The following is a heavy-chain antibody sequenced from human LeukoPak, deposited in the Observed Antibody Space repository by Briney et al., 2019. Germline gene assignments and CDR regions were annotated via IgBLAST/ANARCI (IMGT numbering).Heavy chain of an antibody. CDR1: GFSLSTSGVG. CDR3: AHRLATTHSLQVDAFDI. V-gene: IGHV2-5*02. D-gene: IGHD5-12*01. CDR2: IYWDDDK. J-gene: IGHJ3*02. Sequence: ESGPTLVKPTQTLTLTCTFSGFSLSTSGVGVGWIRQPPGKALEWLALIYWDDDKRYSPSLKSRLTITKDTSKNQVVLTMTNMDPVDTATYYCAHRLATTHSLQVDAFDIWGQGAMVTVSS.